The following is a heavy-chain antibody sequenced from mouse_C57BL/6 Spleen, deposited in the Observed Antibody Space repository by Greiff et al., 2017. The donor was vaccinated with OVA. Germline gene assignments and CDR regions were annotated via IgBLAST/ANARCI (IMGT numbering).Heavy chain of an antibody. J-gene: IGHJ2*01. Sequence: EVNLVESGEGLVKPGGSLKLSCAASGFTFSSYAMSWVRQTPETRLEWVAYISSGGDYIYYADTVKGRFTISRDNARNTLYLQMSSLKSEDTAMYYCTRAGSSGYFDYWGQGTTLTVSS. CDR3: TRAGSSGYFDY. V-gene: IGHV5-9-1*02. CDR2: ISSGGDYI. CDR1: GFTFSSYA.